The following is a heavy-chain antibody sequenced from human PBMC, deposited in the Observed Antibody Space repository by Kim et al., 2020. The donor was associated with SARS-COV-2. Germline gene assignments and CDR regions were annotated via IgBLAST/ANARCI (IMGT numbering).Heavy chain of an antibody. Sequence: GESLKISCKGSGYSFTSYWISWVRQMPGKGLEWMGRIDPSDSYTNYSPSFQGHVTISADKSISTAYLQWSSLKASDTAMYYCAVAGNVVVPAAISVWGYWGQGTLVTVSS. D-gene: IGHD2-2*01. CDR2: IDPSDSYT. CDR1: GYSFTSYW. CDR3: AVAGNVVVPAAISVWGY. J-gene: IGHJ4*02. V-gene: IGHV5-10-1*01.